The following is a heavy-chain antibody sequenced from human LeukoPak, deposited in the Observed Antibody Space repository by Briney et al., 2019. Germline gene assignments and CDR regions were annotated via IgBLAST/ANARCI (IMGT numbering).Heavy chain of an antibody. J-gene: IGHJ4*02. CDR3: ATVAIVAGSTFDY. CDR1: GYTFTDYY. V-gene: IGHV1-69-2*01. Sequence: ASVKVSCKASGYTFTDYYMHWVQQAPGKGHEWMGRVDPEDGETIYAEKFQGRVTITADTSTDTAYMELSSLRSEDTAVYYCATVAIVAGSTFDYWGQGTLVTVSS. CDR2: VDPEDGET. D-gene: IGHD5-12*01.